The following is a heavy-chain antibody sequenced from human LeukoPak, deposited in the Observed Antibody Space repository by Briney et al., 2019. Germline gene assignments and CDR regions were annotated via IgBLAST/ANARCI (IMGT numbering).Heavy chain of an antibody. D-gene: IGHD3-10*01. CDR3: ASLIPYG. CDR2: INHSGNT. Sequence: LEWIGEINHSGNTNYNPSLKSRVTISVDTSKNQFSLKLSSVTAADTAVYYCASLIPYGWGQGTLVTVSS. V-gene: IGHV4-34*01. J-gene: IGHJ4*02.